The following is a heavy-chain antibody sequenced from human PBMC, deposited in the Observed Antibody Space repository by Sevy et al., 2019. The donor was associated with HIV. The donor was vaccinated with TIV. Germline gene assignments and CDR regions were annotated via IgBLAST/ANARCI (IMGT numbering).Heavy chain of an antibody. CDR3: TFSSDYYKYGWDV. J-gene: IGHJ6*02. D-gene: IGHD6-6*01. Sequence: GGSLRISCAASGFTFSDAAMHWVRQASGKGLEWLGRMRSKANTFATAYAAPAKGRFTISRDDSKNTAYLHMSSLRTEDTAIYYCTFSSDYYKYGWDVWGQGTTVTVSS. CDR1: GFTFSDAA. V-gene: IGHV3-73*01. CDR2: MRSKANTFAT.